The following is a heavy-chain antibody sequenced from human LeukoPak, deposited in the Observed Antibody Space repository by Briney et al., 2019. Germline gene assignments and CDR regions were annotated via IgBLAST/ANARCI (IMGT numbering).Heavy chain of an antibody. D-gene: IGHD2-15*01. CDR3: ARRRCSGGSCYEGFDY. CDR2: INHSGST. Sequence: SETLSLTCAVYGGSFSGYYWSWIRQPPGKGLEWIGEINHSGSTNYNPSLKSRVTISVDTSKNQFSLKLSFVTAADTAVYYCARRRCSGGSCYEGFDYWGQGTLVTVSS. CDR1: GGSFSGYY. V-gene: IGHV4-34*01. J-gene: IGHJ4*02.